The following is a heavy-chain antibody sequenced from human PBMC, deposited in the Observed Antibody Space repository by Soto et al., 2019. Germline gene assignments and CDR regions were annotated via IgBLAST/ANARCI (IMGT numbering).Heavy chain of an antibody. D-gene: IGHD2-21*02. CDR1: GATFSYYV. V-gene: IGHV1-69*06. Sequence: SVKVSCKASGATFSYYVISWVRQAPGQGLEWMGEVIPILGTSSHAQNFQGRVTITGDKSTSTAYMELSSLRAEDTAVYFCARGLAPDVVTARDSWGQGTLVTVSS. J-gene: IGHJ4*02. CDR2: VIPILGTS. CDR3: ARGLAPDVVTARDS.